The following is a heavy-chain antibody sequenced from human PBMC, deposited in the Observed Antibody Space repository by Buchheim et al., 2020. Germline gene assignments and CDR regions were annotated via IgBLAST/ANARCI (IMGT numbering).Heavy chain of an antibody. J-gene: IGHJ3*02. CDR2: IYSGGTT. D-gene: IGHD3-22*01. CDR3: AKRYYDSSGSI. Sequence: EVQLVESGGGLIQPGGSLRLSCAASGFTLRNNFMSWVRQAPGQGLDWVSVIYSGGTTYYADSVKGRFTISRDDSKNTLYLQMNSLRAEDTAVYYCAKRYYDSSGSIWGQGT. V-gene: IGHV3-53*01. CDR1: GFTLRNNF.